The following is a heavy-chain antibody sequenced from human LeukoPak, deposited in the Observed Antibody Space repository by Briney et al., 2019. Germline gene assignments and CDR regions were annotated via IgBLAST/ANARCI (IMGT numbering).Heavy chain of an antibody. Sequence: NTSETLSLTCSVSGVSISTSVYYWGWIRQPPGKGLEWIGTIYSSGTTFYNPSLESRVTISLGVITSVDTSKSQFSLSMRSVTAADTAMYYCARGDKIGGDILTYWGQGTLVTVSS. J-gene: IGHJ4*02. CDR3: ARGDKIGGDILTY. D-gene: IGHD3-9*01. V-gene: IGHV4-39*07. CDR2: IYSSGTT. CDR1: GVSISTSVYY.